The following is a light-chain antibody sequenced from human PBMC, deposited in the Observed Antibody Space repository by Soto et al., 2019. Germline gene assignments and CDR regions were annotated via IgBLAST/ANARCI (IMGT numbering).Light chain of an antibody. CDR2: AAS. CDR3: QQADIFPLT. Sequence: DIQMTQSPSSVSASVGDRVVITCRASQDISNYLAWYQQKPGDAPELLIYAASRLKRGVPSRFSSSGSGTDFTLIIDSLQPEDFATYYCQQADIFPLTFGGGTKVEI. V-gene: IGKV1-12*01. CDR1: QDISNY. J-gene: IGKJ4*01.